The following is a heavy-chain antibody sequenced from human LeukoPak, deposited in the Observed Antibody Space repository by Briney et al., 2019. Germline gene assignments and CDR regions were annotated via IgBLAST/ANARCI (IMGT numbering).Heavy chain of an antibody. CDR1: GFTFDSYT. Sequence: GGSLRLSCAASGFTFDSYTMNWVRQAPGKGLEWVPSITSNTNYIFYADSVKGRFTISRDNSKNTLYLQMNSLRAEDTAVYYCARVLRDGYNRPFDYWGQGTLVTVSS. D-gene: IGHD5-24*01. J-gene: IGHJ4*02. CDR2: ITSNTNYI. CDR3: ARVLRDGYNRPFDY. V-gene: IGHV3-21*04.